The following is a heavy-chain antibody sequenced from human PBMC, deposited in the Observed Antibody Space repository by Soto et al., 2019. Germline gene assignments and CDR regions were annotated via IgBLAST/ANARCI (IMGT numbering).Heavy chain of an antibody. V-gene: IGHV3-74*01. CDR1: GFSFSSNW. J-gene: IGHJ4*02. D-gene: IGHD3-10*01. CDR2: INPEETTT. Sequence: PGGSLRLSCAASGFSFSSNWMHWVRQAPGKGLVWVSRINPEETTTTYADPVEGRSTISRDNAKSTLYLQMNSLRVEDTAVYYCTRDTFGARDYWGQGTLVTVSS. CDR3: TRDTFGARDY.